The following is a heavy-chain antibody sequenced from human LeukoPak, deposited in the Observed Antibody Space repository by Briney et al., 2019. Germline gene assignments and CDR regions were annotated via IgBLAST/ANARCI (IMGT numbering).Heavy chain of an antibody. Sequence: SSETLSLTCTVSGGSIRSYYWSWIRQPPGEGLEWIGYIYYSGSTYYNPSLKSRVTISVDTPKNQFSLKLSSVTAADTAVYYCARGSTMVRGVVGFDYWGQGTLVTVSS. J-gene: IGHJ4*02. D-gene: IGHD3-10*01. CDR1: GGSIRSYY. V-gene: IGHV4-59*08. CDR2: IYYSGST. CDR3: ARGSTMVRGVVGFDY.